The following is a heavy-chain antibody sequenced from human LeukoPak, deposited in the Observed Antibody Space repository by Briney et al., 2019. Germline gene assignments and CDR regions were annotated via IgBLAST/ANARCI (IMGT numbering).Heavy chain of an antibody. J-gene: IGHJ4*02. CDR2: ISGSGGST. D-gene: IGHD6-13*01. CDR3: AKSPTRIAAAGTFDY. CDR1: GFTFSSYG. Sequence: GGSLRLSCAASGFTFSSYGMSWVRQAPGRGLEWVSAISGSGGSTYYADSVKGRFTISRDNSKNTLYLQMNSLRAEDTAVYYCAKSPTRIAAAGTFDYWGQGTLVTVSS. V-gene: IGHV3-23*01.